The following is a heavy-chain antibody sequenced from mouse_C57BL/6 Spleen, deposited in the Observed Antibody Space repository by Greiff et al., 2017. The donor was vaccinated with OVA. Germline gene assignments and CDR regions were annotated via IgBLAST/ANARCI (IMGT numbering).Heavy chain of an antibody. J-gene: IGHJ2*01. CDR3: ARIYYGNLDY. V-gene: IGHV8-12*01. D-gene: IGHD2-1*01. CDR2: IYWDDDK. Sequence: QVTLKVCGPGILQSSQTLSLTCSFSGFSLSTSGMGVSWIRQPSGKGLEWLAHIYWDDDKRYNPSLKSRLTISKDTSRNQVFLKITSVDTADTATYYCARIYYGNLDYWGQGTTLTVSS. CDR1: GFSLSTSGMG.